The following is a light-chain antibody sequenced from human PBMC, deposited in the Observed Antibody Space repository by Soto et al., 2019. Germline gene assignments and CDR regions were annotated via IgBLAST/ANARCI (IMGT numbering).Light chain of an antibody. V-gene: IGKV3-15*01. Sequence: EIVMTQSPATLSVSPGERATLSCRASQSVSSKLAWYQQRPGQGPRLLIHDASTRATGIPARFSGSGSGTNFTLTISSLEPEDFAVYYCQQRRSWQVTFGQGTRLEI. CDR1: QSVSSK. CDR3: QQRRSWQVT. CDR2: DAS. J-gene: IGKJ5*01.